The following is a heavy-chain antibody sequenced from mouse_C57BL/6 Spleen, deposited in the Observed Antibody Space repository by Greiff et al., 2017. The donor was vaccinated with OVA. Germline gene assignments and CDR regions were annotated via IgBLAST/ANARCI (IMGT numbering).Heavy chain of an antibody. V-gene: IGHV14-1*01. D-gene: IGHD1-1*01. Sequence: EVQLQQSGAELVRPGASVKLSCTASGFNIKDYYMHWVKQRPEQGLEWIGRIDPEDGDTEYAPKFQGKATLTADTSSNTAYLQLSSLTSEDTAVYYCTIGFITTALDDWGQGTTLTVSS. CDR1: GFNIKDYY. CDR2: IDPEDGDT. J-gene: IGHJ2*01. CDR3: TIGFITTALDD.